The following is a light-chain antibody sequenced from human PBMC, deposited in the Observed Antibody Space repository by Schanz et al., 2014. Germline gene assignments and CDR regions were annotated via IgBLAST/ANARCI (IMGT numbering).Light chain of an antibody. V-gene: IGKV1-5*01. CDR1: QSISTW. CDR3: QQYDSYPLT. J-gene: IGKJ4*01. Sequence: DIRMTQSPSTLSASVGDRVTLTCRASQSISTWLAWYQQKPGKAPKFLIHDASSLETGVPSRFSGSGSGTEFTLTISSLQPDDFATYYCQQYDSYPLTFGGGTQVKIK. CDR2: DAS.